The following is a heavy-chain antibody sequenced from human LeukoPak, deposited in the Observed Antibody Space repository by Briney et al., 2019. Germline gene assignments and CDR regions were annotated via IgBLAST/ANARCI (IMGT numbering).Heavy chain of an antibody. V-gene: IGHV1-69*05. CDR1: GGTFSSYA. CDR3: ARGKVWGGFGY. Sequence: ASVKVSCKASGGTFSSYAISWVRQAPGQGLEWMGGIIPIFGTANYAQKFQGRVTMTRNTSISTAYMELSSLRSEDTAVYYCARGKVWGGFGYWGQGTLVTVSS. D-gene: IGHD3-16*01. J-gene: IGHJ4*02. CDR2: IIPIFGTA.